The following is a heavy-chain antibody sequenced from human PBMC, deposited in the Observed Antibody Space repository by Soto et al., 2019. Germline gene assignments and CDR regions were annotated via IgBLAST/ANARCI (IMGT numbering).Heavy chain of an antibody. J-gene: IGHJ5*02. V-gene: IGHV1-18*01. D-gene: IGHD6-13*01. CDR2: ISAYNGNT. CDR3: ARAGRRGGVQQTNCFDP. CDR1: GDTFTSYG. Sequence: ASVKVSCKASGDTFTSYGMSWGRQAPGQGLEWMGWISAYNGNTNYAQKLQGRVTMTTNTSTTTAYMELRSLRSDDTAVYYCARAGRRGGVQQTNCFDPWGQGTLVTVSS.